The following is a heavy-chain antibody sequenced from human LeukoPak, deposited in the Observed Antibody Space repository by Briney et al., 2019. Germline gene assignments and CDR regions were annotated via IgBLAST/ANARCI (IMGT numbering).Heavy chain of an antibody. D-gene: IGHD4-17*01. J-gene: IGHJ5*02. CDR3: AKAGGTVTSSVLLTT. V-gene: IGHV3-23*01. CDR1: GFTFSNSA. CDR2: ISGSGGST. Sequence: GGSLRLSCAASGFTFSNSAMSWVRQAPGKGLEWVSAISGSGGSTYYADSVKGRFTISRDNSKNTLYLQMNSLRAEDTAVYYCAKAGGTVTSSVLLTTWGQGTLVTVSS.